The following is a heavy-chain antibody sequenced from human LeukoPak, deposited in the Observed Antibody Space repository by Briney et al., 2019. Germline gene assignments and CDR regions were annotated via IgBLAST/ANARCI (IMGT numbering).Heavy chain of an antibody. V-gene: IGHV3-30*04. CDR2: ISYDGSNI. Sequence: GGALRLFCVATGFTFSHYAMHVVLEGRGKGLEKVAVISYDGSNIYYADSVKGRFTISRDNSKNTLYLQMNSLRDEDTAVYYCARDRCGSCRGYHFDCWGQGTLVTVSS. J-gene: IGHJ4*02. D-gene: IGHD2-15*01. CDR1: GFTFSHYA. CDR3: ARDRCGSCRGYHFDC.